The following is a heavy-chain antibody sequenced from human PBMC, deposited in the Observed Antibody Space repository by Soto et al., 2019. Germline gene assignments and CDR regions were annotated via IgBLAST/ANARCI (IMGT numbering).Heavy chain of an antibody. D-gene: IGHD2-15*01. CDR2: INHSGST. CDR3: ARALYCSGGSCYFRD. CDR1: GGSFSGYY. Sequence: QVQLQQWGAGLLKPSETLSLTCAVYGGSFSGYYWSWIRPPPGKGLEWIGEINHSGSTNYNPSLRSRVTISVDTSKNQFSLKLSSVTAADTAVYYCARALYCSGGSCYFRDWGQGTLVTVSS. J-gene: IGHJ4*02. V-gene: IGHV4-34*01.